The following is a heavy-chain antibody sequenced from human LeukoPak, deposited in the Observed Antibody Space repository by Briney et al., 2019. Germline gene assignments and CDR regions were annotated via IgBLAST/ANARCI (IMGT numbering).Heavy chain of an antibody. Sequence: PGGSLRLSCEASGFTFSSFGIHWVRQAPGKGLEWVAVVSDNGKTKYYAASVEGRFTISRDNSRNTLYLQMNSLRAEDTAVYYCAKEGIYGQQLVSDYWAPVSDYRGQGTLVTVSS. CDR2: VSDNGKTK. CDR3: AKEGIYGQQLVSDYWAPVSDY. J-gene: IGHJ4*02. V-gene: IGHV3-30*18. CDR1: GFTFSSFG. D-gene: IGHD6-13*01.